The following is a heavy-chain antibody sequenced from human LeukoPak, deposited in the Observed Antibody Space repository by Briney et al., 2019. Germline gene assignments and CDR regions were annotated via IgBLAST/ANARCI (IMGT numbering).Heavy chain of an antibody. D-gene: IGHD3-22*01. CDR3: ARAPSEIGGYYPEYFRH. J-gene: IGHJ1*01. Sequence: GGSLRLSCAASGFTFSSYWMHWVRKAPGKGLVWVSRIKSDGKTNYADSVKGRLTISRDNAKNTVSLQMNSLRAEDTGVYYCARAPSEIGGYYPEYFRHWGQDTLVTVSS. V-gene: IGHV3-74*01. CDR2: IKSDGKT. CDR1: GFTFSSYW.